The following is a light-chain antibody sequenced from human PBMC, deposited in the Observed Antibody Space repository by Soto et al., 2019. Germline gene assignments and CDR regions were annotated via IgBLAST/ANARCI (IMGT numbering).Light chain of an antibody. CDR2: DLT. CDR1: SSDFDGFTK. Sequence: QSVLTQPASVSGSPGQSIAISCTGTSSDFDGFTKVSWYHHHPDKAPKLMMYDLTNRPSGVSDRFSGSKSGNTASLTISGLQAEDEADYYCSSFTSSFTYVFGSGTKLTVL. J-gene: IGLJ1*01. V-gene: IGLV2-14*03. CDR3: SSFTSSFTYV.